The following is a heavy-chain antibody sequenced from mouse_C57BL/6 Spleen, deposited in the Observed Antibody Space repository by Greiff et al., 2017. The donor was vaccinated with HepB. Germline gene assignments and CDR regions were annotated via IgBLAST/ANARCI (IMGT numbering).Heavy chain of an antibody. Sequence: QVQLQQSGAELVRPGASVKLSCKASGYTFTDYYINWVKQRPGQGLEWIARIYPGSGNTYYNEKLKGKATLTAEKSSSTAYMQLSSLTSEDSAVYFCAREHYDYDDAMDYWGQGTSVTVSS. CDR1: GYTFTDYY. CDR2: IYPGSGNT. V-gene: IGHV1-76*01. J-gene: IGHJ4*01. D-gene: IGHD2-4*01. CDR3: AREHYDYDDAMDY.